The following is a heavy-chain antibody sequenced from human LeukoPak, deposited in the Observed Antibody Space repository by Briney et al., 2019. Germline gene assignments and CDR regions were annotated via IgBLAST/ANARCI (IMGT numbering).Heavy chain of an antibody. CDR2: IYHSGNT. D-gene: IGHD3-3*02. CDR1: GYSISSGYY. Sequence: SETLSLTCTVSGYSISSGYYWGWIRQPPGKGLEWIGNIYHSGNTYYKPSLKSRVTISLDTSKNQFSLNLSSVTAADTAVYYCARDLAYYYMDVWGKGTTVTISS. CDR3: ARDLAYYYMDV. V-gene: IGHV4-38-2*02. J-gene: IGHJ6*03.